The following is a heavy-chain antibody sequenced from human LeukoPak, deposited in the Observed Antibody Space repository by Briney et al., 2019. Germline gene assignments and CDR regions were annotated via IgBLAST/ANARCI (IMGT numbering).Heavy chain of an antibody. V-gene: IGHV4-59*01. CDR2: IYYSGST. CDR1: GGSISSYY. Sequence: SETLSLTCTVSGGSISSYYWSWIRQPPGKGLEWIGYIYYSGSTNYNPSLRSRVTISVDASKNQFSLKLSSVTAADTAVYYCARDGQWPGMDVWGKGTTVTVSS. J-gene: IGHJ6*04. D-gene: IGHD6-19*01. CDR3: ARDGQWPGMDV.